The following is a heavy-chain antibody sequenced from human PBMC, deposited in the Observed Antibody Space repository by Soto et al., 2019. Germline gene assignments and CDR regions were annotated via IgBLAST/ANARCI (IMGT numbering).Heavy chain of an antibody. CDR1: GYTFTSYG. CDR2: ISAYNGNT. V-gene: IGHV1-18*04. CDR3: ARDKTAAGTGLIRTLNWFDP. D-gene: IGHD6-13*01. J-gene: IGHJ5*02. Sequence: ASVKVSCKASGYTFTSYGISWVRQAPGQGLEWMGWISAYNGNTNYAQKLQGRVTMTTDTSTSTAYMELRSLRSDDTAVYYCARDKTAAGTGLIRTLNWFDPWGQGTLVTVSS.